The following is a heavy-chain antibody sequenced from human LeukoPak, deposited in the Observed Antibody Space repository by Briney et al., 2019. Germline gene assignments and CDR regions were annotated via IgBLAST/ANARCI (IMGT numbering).Heavy chain of an antibody. CDR2: ISSDSSSI. Sequence: PGGSLRLSGAAPGFTFSIYSMNWVRQAPGKGLEWVSKISSDSSSIYYADSVKGRFTISRDNAKNSLYLQMNNLRAEDTAVYYCARERGYCTDTSCYGFDYWGQGILVTVSS. D-gene: IGHD2-2*01. CDR1: GFTFSIYS. CDR3: ARERGYCTDTSCYGFDY. V-gene: IGHV3-48*01. J-gene: IGHJ4*02.